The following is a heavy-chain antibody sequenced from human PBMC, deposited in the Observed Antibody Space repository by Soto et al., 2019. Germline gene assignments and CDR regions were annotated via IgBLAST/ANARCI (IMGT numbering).Heavy chain of an antibody. V-gene: IGHV4-39*01. Sequence: ETLSLTCTVSGGSISSSSYYWGWIRQPPGKGLEWIGSIYYSGSTYYNPSLKSRVTISVDTSKNQFSLKLSSVTAADTAVYYCARNRKNYYDSSGYYFLGFQVQKDAFDIWGQGTMVS. CDR2: IYYSGST. CDR3: ARNRKNYYDSSGYYFLGFQVQKDAFDI. J-gene: IGHJ3*02. CDR1: GGSISSSSYY. D-gene: IGHD3-22*01.